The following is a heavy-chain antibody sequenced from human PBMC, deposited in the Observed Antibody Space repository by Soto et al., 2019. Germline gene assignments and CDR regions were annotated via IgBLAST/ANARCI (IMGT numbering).Heavy chain of an antibody. CDR2: ISGSGGST. J-gene: IGHJ6*02. CDR3: AKDQDYDGLPTDD. Sequence: EVQLLESGGGLVQPGGSLRLSFTASGFTFSSYAMSWVRQAPGKGLEWVSAISGSGGSTHYADSVKGRFTISRDNAKTTLYLQMNSLRAEDTAVYYCAKDQDYDGLPTDDWGQGTTVTVSS. V-gene: IGHV3-23*01. CDR1: GFTFSSYA. D-gene: IGHD3-22*01.